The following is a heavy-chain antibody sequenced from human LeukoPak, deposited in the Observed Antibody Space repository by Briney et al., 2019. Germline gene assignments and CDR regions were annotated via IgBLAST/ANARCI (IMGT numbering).Heavy chain of an antibody. V-gene: IGHV4-39*07. CDR1: GGSISSSSYY. D-gene: IGHD3-22*01. J-gene: IGHJ4*02. Sequence: SETLSLTCAVSGGSISSSSYYWSWIRQPPGTGLEWIGEINHSGSTNYNPSLKSRVTISVDTSKNQFSLKLSSVTAADTAVYYCATGYYYDSSGRYYFDYWGQGTLVTVSS. CDR3: ATGYYYDSSGRYYFDY. CDR2: INHSGST.